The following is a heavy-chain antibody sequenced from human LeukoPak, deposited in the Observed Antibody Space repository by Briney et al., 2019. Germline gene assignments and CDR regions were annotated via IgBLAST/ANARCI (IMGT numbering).Heavy chain of an antibody. CDR1: GYTLTELS. CDR2: FDPEDGET. CDR3: ARERDVVVVPGTILGYYFDY. V-gene: IGHV1-24*01. Sequence: ASVKVSCKVSGYTLTELSMHWVRQAPGKGLEWMGGFDPEDGETIYAQKFQGRVTVTADESTGTAYMELNSLMSEDTAVYYCARERDVVVVPGTILGYYFDYWGQGTLVTVSS. D-gene: IGHD3-3*01. J-gene: IGHJ4*02.